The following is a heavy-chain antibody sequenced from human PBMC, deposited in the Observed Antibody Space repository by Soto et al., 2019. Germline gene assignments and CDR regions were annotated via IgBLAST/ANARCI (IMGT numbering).Heavy chain of an antibody. CDR2: IYYRGST. V-gene: IGHV4-39*01. D-gene: IGHD3-22*01. Sequence: QLQLQESGPGLVKPSETLSLTCTVSGGSISSSNYYWGWIRQPPGKGLEWIGSIYYRGSTYYNPSLKSRDPISVDTSKTQFSLTLSSVTAADTAVYYCARLVYDSSGYRPGWGQGTLVTVSS. CDR1: GGSISSSNYY. CDR3: ARLVYDSSGYRPG. J-gene: IGHJ4*02.